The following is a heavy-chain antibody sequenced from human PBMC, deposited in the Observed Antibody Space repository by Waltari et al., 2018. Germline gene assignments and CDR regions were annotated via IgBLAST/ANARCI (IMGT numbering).Heavy chain of an antibody. CDR2: ISDSDNSK. D-gene: IGHD2-2*01. CDR3: VRDGLGSGRTRVDV. J-gene: IGHJ6*02. Sequence: EAQLVESGGGLVQPGGSLRLPWAASGFSFSSYEMNWVRQAPGKGVEWISYISDSDNSKFYAESVKGRFTVSRDNAKNSLHLEMNSLRAEDTATYYCVRDGLGSGRTRVDVWGQGTTVIVSS. V-gene: IGHV3-48*03. CDR1: GFSFSSYE.